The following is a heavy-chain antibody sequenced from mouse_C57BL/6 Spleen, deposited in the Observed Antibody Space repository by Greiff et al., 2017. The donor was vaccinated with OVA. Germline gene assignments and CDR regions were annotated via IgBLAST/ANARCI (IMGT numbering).Heavy chain of an antibody. CDR2: INPSTGGT. J-gene: IGHJ2*01. Sequence: EVQLQQSGPELVKPGASVKISCKASGYSFTGYYINWVKQSPEKSLEWIGEINPSTGGTTYNQKFKAKATLTVDKSSSTAYMQLKSLTSEDSAVYYCARSELLYYFDYWGQGTTLTVSS. V-gene: IGHV1-42*01. CDR1: GYSFTGYY. CDR3: ARSELLYYFDY.